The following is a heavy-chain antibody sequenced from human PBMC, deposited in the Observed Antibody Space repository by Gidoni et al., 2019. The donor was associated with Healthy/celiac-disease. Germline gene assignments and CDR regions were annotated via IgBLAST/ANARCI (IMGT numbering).Heavy chain of an antibody. CDR3: ARTEFGYVWGSYQYYFDY. J-gene: IGHJ4*02. CDR1: GGSLRGYY. V-gene: IGHV4-34*01. D-gene: IGHD3-16*01. CDR2: INHSGST. Sequence: QVQLQQWGAGLLKPSETLSLTCAVYGGSLRGYYWSWIRQPPGKGLEWIGEINHSGSTNYNPSLKSRVTISVDTSKNQFSLKLSSVTAADTAVYYCARTEFGYVWGSYQYYFDYWGQGTLVTVSS.